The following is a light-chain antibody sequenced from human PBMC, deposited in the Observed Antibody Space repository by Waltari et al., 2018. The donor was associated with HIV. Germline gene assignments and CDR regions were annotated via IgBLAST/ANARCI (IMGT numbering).Light chain of an antibody. J-gene: IGLJ3*02. CDR2: EVT. CDR3: SSYGDSLRVL. Sequence: QSALTQPPSASGSLGQSVTISCTGSSRDIGAYDPVSWFQHHPRSAPKLLLYEVTRRPSTVSDRFSGSRSGSTAFLTVAGLQPDDEATYFCSSYGDSLRVLFGGGTNVTVL. CDR1: SRDIGAYDP. V-gene: IGLV2-8*01.